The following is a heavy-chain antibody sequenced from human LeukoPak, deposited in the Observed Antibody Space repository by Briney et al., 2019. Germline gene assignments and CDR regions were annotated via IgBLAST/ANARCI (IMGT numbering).Heavy chain of an antibody. CDR2: ISWDGGST. Sequence: GGSLRLSCVASGFTFSSYGMHWVRQAPGKGLERVSLISWDGGSTYYADSVKGRFTISRDNSKNSLYLQMNSLRAEDTALYYCAKDMGYCSGGSCSAWDYWGQGTLVTVSS. CDR1: GFTFSSYG. CDR3: AKDMGYCSGGSCSAWDY. D-gene: IGHD2-15*01. J-gene: IGHJ4*02. V-gene: IGHV3-43D*03.